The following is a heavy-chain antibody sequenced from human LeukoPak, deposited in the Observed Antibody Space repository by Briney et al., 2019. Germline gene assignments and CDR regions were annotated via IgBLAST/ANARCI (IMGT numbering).Heavy chain of an antibody. CDR2: INDDGGAT. J-gene: IGHJ4*02. D-gene: IGHD1-7*01. CDR3: ARGTRVSYFDY. CDR1: RLTFSSYW. V-gene: IGHV3-74*01. Sequence: GGSLRLSCAASRLTFSSYWLYGVRQAPGKGLVWVSRINDDGGATSYADSVKGRFTISRDNAENTLYLQMDSLRAEDTAVYYCARGTRVSYFDYWGQGTLVTVSS.